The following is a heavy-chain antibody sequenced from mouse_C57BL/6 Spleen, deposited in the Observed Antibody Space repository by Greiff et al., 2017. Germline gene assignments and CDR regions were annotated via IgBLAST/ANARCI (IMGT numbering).Heavy chain of an antibody. J-gene: IGHJ4*01. Sequence: EVQLQESGGDLVKPGGSLKLSCAASGFTFSSYGMSWVRQTPDKRLEWVATISSGGSYTYYPDSVKGRFTISRDNAKNTLYLQMSSLKSEDTAMYYCAVYDYDDAMDYWGQGTSVTVSS. CDR2: ISSGGSYT. CDR1: GFTFSSYG. V-gene: IGHV5-6*01. D-gene: IGHD2-4*01. CDR3: AVYDYDDAMDY.